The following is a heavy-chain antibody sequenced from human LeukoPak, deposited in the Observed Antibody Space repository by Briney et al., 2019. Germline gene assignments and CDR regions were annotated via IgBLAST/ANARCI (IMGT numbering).Heavy chain of an antibody. Sequence: PSETLSLTCTVSGGSITSSSYYWSWIRQPAGKGLEWIGRISSSGSTNYNPSLKSRVTISVDTSKNQFSLKLSSVTAADTAVYYCARHRDYYGSGVDYWGQGTLVTVSS. CDR3: ARHRDYYGSGVDY. J-gene: IGHJ4*02. D-gene: IGHD3-10*01. CDR1: GGSITSSSYY. V-gene: IGHV4-61*02. CDR2: ISSSGST.